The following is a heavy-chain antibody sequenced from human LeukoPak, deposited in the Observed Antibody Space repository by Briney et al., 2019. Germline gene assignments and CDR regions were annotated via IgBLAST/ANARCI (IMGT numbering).Heavy chain of an antibody. D-gene: IGHD2-15*01. V-gene: IGHV4-59*01. CDR3: AREFHYCSGGSCYSRWFDP. Sequence: SETLSLTCTVSGGSISSYYWSWIRQPPGKGLEWIGYIYYSGSTNYNPSLKSRVTISVDTSKNQFSLKLSSVTAADTAVYYCAREFHYCSGGSCYSRWFDPWGQGTLVTVSS. CDR2: IYYSGST. CDR1: GGSISSYY. J-gene: IGHJ5*01.